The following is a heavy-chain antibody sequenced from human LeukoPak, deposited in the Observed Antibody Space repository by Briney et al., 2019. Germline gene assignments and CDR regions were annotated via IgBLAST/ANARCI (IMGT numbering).Heavy chain of an antibody. D-gene: IGHD3-16*02. J-gene: IGHJ4*02. CDR2: ISGSGGST. Sequence: GGSLRLSCAASGFTFSSYAMSWVRQAPGKGLEWVSAISGSGGSTYYADSVKGRFTISRDNSKNTLYLQMNSLRAEDTAVYYCAKRGDYDYVWGSYRLLDYWGQGTLVTVSS. CDR3: AKRGDYDYVWGSYRLLDY. CDR1: GFTFSSYA. V-gene: IGHV3-23*01.